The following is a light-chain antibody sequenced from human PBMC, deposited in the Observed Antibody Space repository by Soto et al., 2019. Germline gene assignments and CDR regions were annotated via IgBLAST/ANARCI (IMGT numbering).Light chain of an antibody. CDR3: QHYYSYPRA. J-gene: IGKJ1*01. Sequence: MRMTQTTSSLSPSTGNRFSISCRASQGISSYLAWYQKKPGKAPKLLIYAASTLQSGVPSRFSGSGSGTDFTLTISCLQSEDFATYYCQHYYSYPRAFGQGTKVDIK. V-gene: IGKV1-8*01. CDR1: QGISSY. CDR2: AAS.